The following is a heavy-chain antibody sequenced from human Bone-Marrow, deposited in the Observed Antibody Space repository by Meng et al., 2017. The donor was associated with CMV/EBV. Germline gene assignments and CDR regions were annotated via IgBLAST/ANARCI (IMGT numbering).Heavy chain of an antibody. J-gene: IGHJ5*02. CDR1: GFTCSSYS. D-gene: IGHD2-2*01. Sequence: ASGFTCSSYSMNWVRQAPGKGLEWVSSISSSGRYIYYADTAKGRFTVSRDNAKNSVDLQMNSLRADDTALYYCAKSLAPDRDWFDTWGQGALVTVSS. CDR2: ISSSGRYI. CDR3: AKSLAPDRDWFDT. V-gene: IGHV3-21*01.